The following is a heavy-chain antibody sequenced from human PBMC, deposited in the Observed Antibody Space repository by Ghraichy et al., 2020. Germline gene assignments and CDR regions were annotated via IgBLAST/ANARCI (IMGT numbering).Heavy chain of an antibody. V-gene: IGHV4-59*11. CDR3: ARDLQGWGYAFDI. J-gene: IGHJ3*02. CDR2: IYYTGTT. D-gene: IGHD2-21*01. CDR1: GGSINSHY. Sequence: SETLSLTCTVSGGSINSHYWTWIRQPPGKGLEYIGFIYYTGTTNYNPSLKSRVTISVDTSKNQFSLRRRSVTAADTAIYYCARDLQGWGYAFDIWGQGTVVTVSS.